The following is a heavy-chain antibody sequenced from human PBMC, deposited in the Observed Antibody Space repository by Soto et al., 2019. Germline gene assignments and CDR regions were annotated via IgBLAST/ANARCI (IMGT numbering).Heavy chain of an antibody. J-gene: IGHJ5*02. D-gene: IGHD2-2*01. CDR2: INPNSGGT. CDR3: ARGICIITSCYLVRNWFDL. Sequence: ASVKVSCKASGYTFTGYYMHWVRQAPGQGLEWMGWINPNSGGTNYAQKFQGWVTMTRDTSISTAYMELSRLRSDDTAVYYCARGICIITSCYLVRNWFDLWGQGTPVTGSS. V-gene: IGHV1-2*04. CDR1: GYTFTGYY.